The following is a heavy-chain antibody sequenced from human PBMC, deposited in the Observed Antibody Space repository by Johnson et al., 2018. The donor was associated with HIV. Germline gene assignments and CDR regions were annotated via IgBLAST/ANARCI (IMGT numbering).Heavy chain of an antibody. J-gene: IGHJ3*02. V-gene: IGHV3-30-3*01. D-gene: IGHD3-22*01. CDR3: ARDRGYWGAFDI. Sequence: QMLLVESGGGVVQPGRSLRLSCAASGFTFSSYAMHWVRQAPGMGLEWVAVISYDANNKYYADSVKGRFTISRDNSKTPLYLQMTSLTTEDTAMYYCARDRGYWGAFDIWGQGTMVTVSS. CDR2: ISYDANNK. CDR1: GFTFSSYA.